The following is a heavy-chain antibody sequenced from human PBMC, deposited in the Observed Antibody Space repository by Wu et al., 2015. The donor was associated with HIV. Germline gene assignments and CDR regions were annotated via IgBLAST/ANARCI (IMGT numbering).Heavy chain of an antibody. D-gene: IGHD5-12*01. CDR3: ARDIVATRYYYYYGMDV. CDR2: IIPIFGTA. CDR1: GGTFSSYA. J-gene: IGHJ6*02. Sequence: QVQLVQSGAEVKKPGSSVKVSCKASGGTFSSYAISWVRQAPGQGLEWMGRIIPIFGTANYAQKFQGRVTITADESTSTAYMELSSLRSEDTAVYYCARDIVATRYYYYYGMDVWGQGTTVTVSS. V-gene: IGHV1-69*13.